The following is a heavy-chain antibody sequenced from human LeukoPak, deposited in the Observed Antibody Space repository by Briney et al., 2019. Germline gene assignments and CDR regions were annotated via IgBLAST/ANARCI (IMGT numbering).Heavy chain of an antibody. Sequence: PGGSLRLSCAASGFTFDDYAMHWVRQAPGKGLEWVSGIGWDSQSIVYAGSVKGRFTISRDNAKNSLYLQMNSLRAEDTALYYCAKAVAAPGAFDIWGRGAVVTVSS. CDR2: IGWDSQSI. J-gene: IGHJ3*02. D-gene: IGHD6-19*01. V-gene: IGHV3-9*01. CDR3: AKAVAAPGAFDI. CDR1: GFTFDDYA.